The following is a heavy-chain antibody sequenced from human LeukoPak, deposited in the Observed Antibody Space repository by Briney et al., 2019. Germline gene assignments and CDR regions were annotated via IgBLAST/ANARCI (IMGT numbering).Heavy chain of an antibody. V-gene: IGHV3-23*01. CDR1: GFTSTDYA. J-gene: IGHJ4*02. CDR2: LIGSSGST. D-gene: IGHD3-22*01. CDR3: AREAPYYDSSGYSPFDY. Sequence: GGSLRLSCAASGFTSTDYAMNWVRQAPGKGLEWVSVLIGSSGSTDYADSVKGRFTISRDNAKNSLYLQMNSLRAEDTAVYYCAREAPYYDSSGYSPFDYWGQGTLVTVSS.